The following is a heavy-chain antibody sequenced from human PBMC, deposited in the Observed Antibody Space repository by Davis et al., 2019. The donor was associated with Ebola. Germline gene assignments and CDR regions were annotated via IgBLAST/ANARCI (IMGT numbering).Heavy chain of an antibody. CDR2: IIPILGIA. J-gene: IGHJ6*02. Sequence: AASVKVSCKASGGTFSSYAISWVRQAPGQGLEWMGRIIPILGIANYAQKFQGRVTITADKSTSTAYMELSSLRSEDTAVYYCARDPTTESSYYHYYGMDVWGQGTTVTVSS. V-gene: IGHV1-69*04. CDR3: ARDPTTESSYYHYYGMDV. CDR1: GGTFSSYA. D-gene: IGHD1-7*01.